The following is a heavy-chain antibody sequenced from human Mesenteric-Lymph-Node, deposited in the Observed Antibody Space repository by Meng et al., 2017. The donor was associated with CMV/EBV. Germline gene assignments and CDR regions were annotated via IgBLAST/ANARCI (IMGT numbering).Heavy chain of an antibody. V-gene: IGHV1-18*01. Sequence: ATVKVSCKASGYTFTTYRITWVRQAPGQGLEWMGWISPYNGYTDYAHKLQDRVTMTTDTSTRTAYMELRSLGSDDTAVYYCARGVDYYDGGDNYVFDSWGQGTLVTVSS. CDR3: ARGVDYYDGGDNYVFDS. CDR1: GYTFTTYR. J-gene: IGHJ4*02. D-gene: IGHD3-22*01. CDR2: ISPYNGYT.